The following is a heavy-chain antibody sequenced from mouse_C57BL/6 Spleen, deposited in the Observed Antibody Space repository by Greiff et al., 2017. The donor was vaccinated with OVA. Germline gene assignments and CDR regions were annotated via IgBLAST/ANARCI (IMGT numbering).Heavy chain of an antibody. Sequence: QVQLQQSGAELVKPGASVKISCKASGYAFTSYWMNWVKQRPGQGLEWIGQIYPGDGDTNYNGKFKGKATLTADKSSSTAYMQLSSLTSEDSAVYFGARRCLTGTRGAIDYWGQGTSVTVSS. CDR3: ARRCLTGTRGAIDY. CDR1: GYAFTSYW. D-gene: IGHD4-1*01. CDR2: IYPGDGDT. V-gene: IGHV1-80*01. J-gene: IGHJ4*01.